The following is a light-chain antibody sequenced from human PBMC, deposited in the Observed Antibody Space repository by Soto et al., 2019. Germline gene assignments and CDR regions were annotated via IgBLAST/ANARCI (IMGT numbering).Light chain of an antibody. J-gene: IGKJ5*01. V-gene: IGKV1-9*01. CDR1: QGIRNY. Sequence: DIQFNQSPSVLSASVGDRVTITCRASQGIRNYLAWYQQKPGRAPKLLIYIASTLQSGVPSRFSGSYSGTEFTLTITSLQPEDFATYYCQQVNSYPITFGQGTRLEIK. CDR2: IAS. CDR3: QQVNSYPIT.